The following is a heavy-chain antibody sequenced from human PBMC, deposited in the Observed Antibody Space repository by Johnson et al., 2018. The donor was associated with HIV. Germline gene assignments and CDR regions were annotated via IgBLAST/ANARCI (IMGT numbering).Heavy chain of an antibody. D-gene: IGHD6-25*01. CDR1: GFTFSSYW. CDR2: IKQDGSEK. J-gene: IGHJ3*02. Sequence: VQLVESGGGLVQPGGSLRLSCAASGFTFSSYWMSWVRQAPGKGLEWVANIKQDGSEKYYVDSVKGRFTISRDKAKNSLYLQMNSLRAEDTAVYYCARFGMGSSGDAFDIWGQGTMVTVSS. V-gene: IGHV3-7*01. CDR3: ARFGMGSSGDAFDI.